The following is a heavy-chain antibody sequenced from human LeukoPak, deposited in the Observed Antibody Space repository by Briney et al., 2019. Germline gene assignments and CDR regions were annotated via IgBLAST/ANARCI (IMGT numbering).Heavy chain of an antibody. CDR1: GFTFSTYS. J-gene: IGHJ4*02. V-gene: IGHV3-21*01. Sequence: KPGGSLRLSCAASGFTFSTYSMNWVRQAPGKGLEWVSSISTSSSYIYYADSVKGRFTISRANAKNSLYLQMNSLRAEDTAVYYCARDDSSGAWYFDHWGQGTLVTVSS. CDR2: ISTSSSYI. D-gene: IGHD6-19*01. CDR3: ARDDSSGAWYFDH.